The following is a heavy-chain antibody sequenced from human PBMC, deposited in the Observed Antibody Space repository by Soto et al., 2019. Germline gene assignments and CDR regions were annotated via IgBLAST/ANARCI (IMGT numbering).Heavy chain of an antibody. J-gene: IGHJ3*02. CDR3: ARPEHGYCSSTSCYVSAFDI. CDR2: ISSSSSYT. D-gene: IGHD2-2*01. Sequence: QVQLVESGGGLVKPGGSLRLSCAASGFTFSDYYMSWIRQAPGKGLEWVSYISSSSSYTNYADSVKGRFTISRDNAKNSLYMQMNGLSAEDTAVYYCARPEHGYCSSTSCYVSAFDIWGQGTMVTVSS. CDR1: GFTFSDYY. V-gene: IGHV3-11*05.